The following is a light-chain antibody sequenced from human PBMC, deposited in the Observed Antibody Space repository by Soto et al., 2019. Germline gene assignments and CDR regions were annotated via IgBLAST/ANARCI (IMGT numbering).Light chain of an antibody. CDR2: AAS. Sequence: IQLTQSPSSLSASVGDRVTITCRASQGISTYLAWYHQKPGKAPKLLIYAASTLQSGVPSRFSGSGSGTDFTLIITSLQPEDFATYYCQQLNTYPRTFGPGTKVHIK. J-gene: IGKJ3*01. CDR1: QGISTY. CDR3: QQLNTYPRT. V-gene: IGKV1-9*01.